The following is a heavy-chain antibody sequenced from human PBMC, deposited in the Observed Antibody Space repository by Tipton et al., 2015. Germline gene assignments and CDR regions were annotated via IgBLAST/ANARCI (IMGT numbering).Heavy chain of an antibody. V-gene: IGHV4-59*12. CDR1: GGSMYSFY. CDR2: IYYSGST. Sequence: TLSLTCTVSGGSMYSFYWSWMRQPPGKGLEWIGHIYYSGSTNYNPSLKSRVTISVDTSKNQFSLHLSSVTAADTAVYYCAREVWYYDSSGYDYWGQGTLVTASS. J-gene: IGHJ4*02. D-gene: IGHD3-22*01. CDR3: AREVWYYDSSGYDY.